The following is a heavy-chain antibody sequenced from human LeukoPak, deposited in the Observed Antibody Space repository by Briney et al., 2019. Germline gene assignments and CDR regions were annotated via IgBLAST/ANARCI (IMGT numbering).Heavy chain of an antibody. Sequence: GGSLRLSCAASGFTFSSYEMNWVRQAPGKGLEWVSYISSSGSTIYYADSVKGRFTISRDNAKNSLYLQMNRLRAEDTAVYYCARDGSSWYYFDYWGQGTLVTVSS. CDR3: ARDGSSWYYFDY. CDR2: ISSSGSTI. CDR1: GFTFSSYE. J-gene: IGHJ4*02. D-gene: IGHD3-10*01. V-gene: IGHV3-48*03.